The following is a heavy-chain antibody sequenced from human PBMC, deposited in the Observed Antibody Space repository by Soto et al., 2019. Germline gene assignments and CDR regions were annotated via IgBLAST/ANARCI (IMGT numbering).Heavy chain of an antibody. Sequence: PSETLSLTCTVSGGSISSYYWSWIRQPPGKGLEWIGYIYYSGSTNYNPSLKSRVTISVDTSKNQFSLKLSSVTAADTAVYYCARLVRTRAGDYYFDYWGQGTLVTVSS. CDR2: IYYSGST. V-gene: IGHV4-59*01. J-gene: IGHJ4*02. D-gene: IGHD2-8*02. CDR1: GGSISSYY. CDR3: ARLVRTRAGDYYFDY.